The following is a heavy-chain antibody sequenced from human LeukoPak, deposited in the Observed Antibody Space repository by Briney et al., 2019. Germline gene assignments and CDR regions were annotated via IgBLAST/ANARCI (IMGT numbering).Heavy chain of an antibody. Sequence: ASVKVSCKVTGNTLSEFSMRWVRQSPGKGLEWMGGFDPEVGETVYAQKFQGRVTMTEDTSTETAYMELSSLRSEDTAVYYCATDLLAGGLKTFDPWGQGTLVTVSS. CDR3: ATDLLAGGLKTFDP. J-gene: IGHJ5*02. V-gene: IGHV1-24*01. CDR2: FDPEVGET. CDR1: GNTLSEFS.